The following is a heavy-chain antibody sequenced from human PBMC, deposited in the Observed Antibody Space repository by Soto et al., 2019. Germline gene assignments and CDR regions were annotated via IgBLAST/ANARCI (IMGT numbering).Heavy chain of an antibody. D-gene: IGHD2-21*01. Sequence: GGSLRLSCAASGFPFSMYAMTWVRQAPGKGLEWVSAISGSVDSTYYADSVKGRFTISRDNSKKTVYLEMNSLRVEDTAVYYCARELYSCGAECPSYMDYWGQGTPVTVS. CDR2: ISGSVDST. CDR1: GFPFSMYA. CDR3: ARELYSCGAECPSYMDY. V-gene: IGHV3-23*01. J-gene: IGHJ4*02.